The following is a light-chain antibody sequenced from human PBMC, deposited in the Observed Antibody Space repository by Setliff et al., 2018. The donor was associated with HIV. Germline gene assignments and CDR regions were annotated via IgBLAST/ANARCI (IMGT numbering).Light chain of an antibody. CDR3: CSNTGSNTYV. Sequence: QSALAQPASVSGSPGQSITISCTGTSSDVGRYNLVSWYQQHPGKAPKLMIYQATKRPSGVSNRFSGSKSGNTASLTISRLQAEDEADYYCCSNTGSNTYVFGTGTKVTVL. CDR2: QAT. V-gene: IGLV2-23*01. J-gene: IGLJ1*01. CDR1: SSDVGRYNL.